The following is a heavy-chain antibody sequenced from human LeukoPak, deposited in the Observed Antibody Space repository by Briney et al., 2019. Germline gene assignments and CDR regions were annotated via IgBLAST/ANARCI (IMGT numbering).Heavy chain of an antibody. D-gene: IGHD1-1*01. CDR1: GYTFTGYY. V-gene: IGHV1-2*02. CDR2: INPNSGGT. CDR3: ARGSKLERRPSDAFDI. J-gene: IGHJ3*02. Sequence: GASVKVSCKASGYTFTGYYMHWVRQAPGQGLEWMGWINPNSGGTNYAQKFQGRVTMTRDTSISTAYMELSRLRSDDTAVYYCARGSKLERRPSDAFDIWGQGTMVTVSS.